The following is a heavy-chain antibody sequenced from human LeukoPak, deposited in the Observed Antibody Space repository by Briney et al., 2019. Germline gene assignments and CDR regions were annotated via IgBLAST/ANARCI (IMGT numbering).Heavy chain of an antibody. V-gene: IGHV3-7*04. CDR2: IKQDGSEK. J-gene: IGHJ3*02. CDR1: GFTFSSYW. Sequence: GGSLRLSCAASGFTFSSYWMSWVRQAPGKGREWVANIKQDGSEKYYVDSVKGRFTISRDNAKNSLYLQMNSLRAEDTAVYYCARGITMIVVVSPPIWGQGTMVTVSS. D-gene: IGHD3-22*01. CDR3: ARGITMIVVVSPPI.